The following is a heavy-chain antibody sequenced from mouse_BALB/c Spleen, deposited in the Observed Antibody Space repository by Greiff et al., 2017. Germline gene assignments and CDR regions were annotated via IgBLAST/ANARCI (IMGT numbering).Heavy chain of an antibody. Sequence: EVHLVESGGGLVKPGGSLKLSCAASGFTFSSYAMSWVRQTPEKRLEWVATISSGGSYTYYPDSVKGRFTISRDNAKNALYLQMSSLRSEDTAMYYCSRDRYDSHFDYWGQGTTLTVSS. D-gene: IGHD2-14*01. V-gene: IGHV5-9-3*01. CDR3: SRDRYDSHFDY. CDR1: GFTFSSYA. J-gene: IGHJ2*01. CDR2: ISSGGSYT.